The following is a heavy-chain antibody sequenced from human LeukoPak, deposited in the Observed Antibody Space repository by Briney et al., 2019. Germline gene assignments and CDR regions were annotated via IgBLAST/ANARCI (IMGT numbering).Heavy chain of an antibody. CDR3: ASSDYGWGSYREGMDV. J-gene: IGHJ6*02. V-gene: IGHV1-18*01. Sequence: AAVKVSCKASGYTFTSYVIRWVGQAPGQGLEWMGWISAYNGNTNYAQKLQGRVTMTTDTSTSTAYMELRSLRSDDTAVYYCASSDYGWGSYREGMDVWGQGTTVTVSS. CDR1: GYTFTSYV. D-gene: IGHD3-16*02. CDR2: ISAYNGNT.